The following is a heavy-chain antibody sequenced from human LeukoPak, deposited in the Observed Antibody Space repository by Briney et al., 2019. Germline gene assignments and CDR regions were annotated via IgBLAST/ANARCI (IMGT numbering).Heavy chain of an antibody. CDR1: GFTLSSYE. J-gene: IGHJ6*03. D-gene: IGHD4-17*01. CDR2: INHSGST. V-gene: IGHV4-34*01. Sequence: GSLRLSCTASGFTLSSYEMSWIRQPPGKGLEWIGEINHSGSTNYNPSLKSPVTISVDTSKNQFSLKLSSVTAADTAVYYCARAVYGVRRYNYYYYMDVWGKGTTVTISS. CDR3: ARAVYGVRRYNYYYYMDV.